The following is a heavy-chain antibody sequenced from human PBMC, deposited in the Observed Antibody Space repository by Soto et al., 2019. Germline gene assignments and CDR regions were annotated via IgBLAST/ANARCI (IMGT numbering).Heavy chain of an antibody. J-gene: IGHJ3*02. D-gene: IGHD3-9*01. V-gene: IGHV4-39*01. CDR3: ANTYYDIFTGYHDAFDI. Sequence: PSETLSLTCTVSNGSISSSISYWGWIRQPPGGGLAWIGSIYYNGNTYYNPSLKSRVTISVDTSKNQFSLKLSAVTAADTAVYYCANTYYDIFTGYHDAFDIWGQRTMVTVSS. CDR2: IYYNGNT. CDR1: NGSISSSISY.